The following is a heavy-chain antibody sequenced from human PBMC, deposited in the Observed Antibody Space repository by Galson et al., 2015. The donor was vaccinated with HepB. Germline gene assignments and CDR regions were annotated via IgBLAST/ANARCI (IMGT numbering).Heavy chain of an antibody. CDR2: IKQDGSEK. CDR1: GFTFSSDW. J-gene: IGHJ4*02. V-gene: IGHV3-7*03. Sequence: SLRLSCAASGFTFSSDWMSWVRQAPGKGLEWVANIKQDGSEKYYVDSVKGRFTISRDNAKNSLYLQMNSLRAEDTAVYYCARVRARIAVAPNYFDYWGQGTLVTVSS. D-gene: IGHD6-19*01. CDR3: ARVRARIAVAPNYFDY.